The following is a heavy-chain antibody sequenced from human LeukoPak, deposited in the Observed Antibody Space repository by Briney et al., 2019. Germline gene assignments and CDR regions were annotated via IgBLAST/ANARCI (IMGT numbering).Heavy chain of an antibody. Sequence: GGSLRLSCAASGFTFSSYWMHWVRQAPGKGLEWVAVISYDGSNKYYADSVKGRFTISRDNSKNTLYLQMNSLRAEDTAVYYCASLTILAVPSYYYYGMDVWGQGTTVTVSS. CDR3: ASLTILAVPSYYYYGMDV. J-gene: IGHJ6*02. CDR1: GFTFSSYW. V-gene: IGHV3-30-3*01. CDR2: ISYDGSNK. D-gene: IGHD6-19*01.